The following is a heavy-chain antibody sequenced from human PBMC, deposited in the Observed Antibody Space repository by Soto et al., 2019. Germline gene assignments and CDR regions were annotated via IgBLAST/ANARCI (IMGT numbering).Heavy chain of an antibody. Sequence: EVQLVGSGGGFVQPGGSLRLACAASGFTFSGYWMTWVRQAPGKGLEWVADIKKDGTEKYYVDSVKGRFTISRDNDKKSVYLQMNGLTVEDTAVYRCARGPSYSDYSNDWFFDSWGQGALVTVSS. V-gene: IGHV3-7*03. J-gene: IGHJ4*02. D-gene: IGHD3-9*01. CDR3: ARGPSYSDYSNDWFFDS. CDR1: GFTFSGYW. CDR2: IKKDGTEK.